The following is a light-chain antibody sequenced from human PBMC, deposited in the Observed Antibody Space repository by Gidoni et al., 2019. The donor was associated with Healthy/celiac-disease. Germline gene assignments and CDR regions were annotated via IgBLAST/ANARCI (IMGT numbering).Light chain of an antibody. CDR1: NIGSKN. CDR3: QVWDSSNVV. Sequence: SYELTQPLSVSVALGQTARITCGGNNIGSKNVHWYQQKPGQAPVLVIYRDSNRPPGIPERCSGSNSGNTATLTISRAQAGDEADYYCQVWDSSNVVFGGGTKLTVL. V-gene: IGLV3-9*01. J-gene: IGLJ2*01. CDR2: RDS.